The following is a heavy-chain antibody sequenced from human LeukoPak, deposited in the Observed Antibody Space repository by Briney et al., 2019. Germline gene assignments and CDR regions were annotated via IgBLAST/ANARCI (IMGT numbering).Heavy chain of an antibody. Sequence: PGGSLRLSCAASGFTFSSYAMSWVRQAPGKGLEWVAVVSNDGNDEYDADSVKGRFTISRDTSKNMLYLQMNSLRTDDTAMYYCARTEYCIRGSCYGLAFDVWGQGTMVTVSS. D-gene: IGHD2-15*01. CDR3: ARTEYCIRGSCYGLAFDV. CDR2: VSNDGNDE. J-gene: IGHJ3*01. V-gene: IGHV3-30*04. CDR1: GFTFSSYA.